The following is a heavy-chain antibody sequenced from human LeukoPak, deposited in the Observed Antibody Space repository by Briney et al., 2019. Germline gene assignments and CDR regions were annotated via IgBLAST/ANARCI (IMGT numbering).Heavy chain of an antibody. V-gene: IGHV1-69*05. CDR1: GGTFSSYA. J-gene: IGHJ6*04. CDR3: ARDHDYGDYAPLPDGV. CDR2: IIPIFGTA. Sequence: SVKVSCKASGGTFSSYAISWVRQAPGQGLEWMGRIIPIFGTANYAQKFQGRVTITTDESTSTAYMELSSLRSEDAAVYYCARDHDYGDYAPLPDGVWGKGTTVTVSS. D-gene: IGHD4-17*01.